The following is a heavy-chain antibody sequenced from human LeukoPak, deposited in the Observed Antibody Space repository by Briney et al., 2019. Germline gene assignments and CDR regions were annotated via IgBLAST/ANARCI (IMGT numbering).Heavy chain of an antibody. CDR1: GFTFSTSW. V-gene: IGHV3-7*05. CDR2: IKGDGSEK. Sequence: GGSLRLSCAASGFTFSTSWMSWVRQAPGKGLEWVANIKGDGSEKYYVDSVKGRFTISRDNAKNSLYLQMNGLRDEDTAVYYGQYMPYYGMDVWGQGTAVTIFS. CDR3: QYMPYYGMDV. J-gene: IGHJ6*02. D-gene: IGHD1-1*01.